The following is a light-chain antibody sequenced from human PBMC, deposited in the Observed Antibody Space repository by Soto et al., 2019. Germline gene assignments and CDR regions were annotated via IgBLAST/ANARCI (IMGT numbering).Light chain of an antibody. Sequence: DIVMTQSPLSLPVTPGEPASISCRSSQSLLHSNGYNYLDWYLQKTGQSPQLLIYLGSNRASGVPDRFSGSGSGTDFTLKISRVEAEDVWVYYCMQALQTPLPFGQGTKVEIK. V-gene: IGKV2-28*01. J-gene: IGKJ1*01. CDR2: LGS. CDR1: QSLLHSNGYNY. CDR3: MQALQTPLP.